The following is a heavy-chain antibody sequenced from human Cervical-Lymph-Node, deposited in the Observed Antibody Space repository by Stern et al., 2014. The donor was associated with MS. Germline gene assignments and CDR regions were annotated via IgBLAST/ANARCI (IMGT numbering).Heavy chain of an antibody. Sequence: QVQLVQYGAELKKPWSSVKVSCKASGGTFSSYGISWVRQAPGQGLEWIGGIIPLFGTTNYARRFQGRVTITADISTSTAYMELSSLRSEDTAVYYCARDGDFGSNYGMDVWGQGTTVTVSS. CDR3: ARDGDFGSNYGMDV. CDR2: IIPLFGTT. V-gene: IGHV1-69*06. CDR1: GGTFSSYG. J-gene: IGHJ6*02. D-gene: IGHD2-21*02.